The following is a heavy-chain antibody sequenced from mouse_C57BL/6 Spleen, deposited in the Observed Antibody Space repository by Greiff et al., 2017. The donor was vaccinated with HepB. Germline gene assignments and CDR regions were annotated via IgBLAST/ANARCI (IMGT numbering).Heavy chain of an antibody. CDR3: ASGLLFYAMDY. V-gene: IGHV5-16*01. D-gene: IGHD2-3*01. CDR2: INYDGSST. J-gene: IGHJ4*01. CDR1: GFTFSDYY. Sequence: EVKLVESEGGLVQPGSSMKLSCTASGFTFSDYYMAWVRQVPEKGLEWVANINYDGSSTYYLDSLKSRFIISRDNAKNILYLQMSSLKSEDTATYYCASGLLFYAMDYWGQGTSVTVSS.